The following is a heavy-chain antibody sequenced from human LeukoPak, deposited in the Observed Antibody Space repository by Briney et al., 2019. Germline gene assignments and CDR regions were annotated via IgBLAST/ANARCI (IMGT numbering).Heavy chain of an antibody. Sequence: WASVQVSCKASGGTFSSYAISWVRQAPGQGLEWMGGIIPIFGTANYAQKFQGRVTITADESTSTAYMELSSLRSEDTAVYYCARGAVYDVRAFDIWGQGTMVTVSS. D-gene: IGHD3-3*01. CDR1: GGTFSSYA. CDR2: IIPIFGTA. J-gene: IGHJ3*02. V-gene: IGHV1-69*13. CDR3: ARGAVYDVRAFDI.